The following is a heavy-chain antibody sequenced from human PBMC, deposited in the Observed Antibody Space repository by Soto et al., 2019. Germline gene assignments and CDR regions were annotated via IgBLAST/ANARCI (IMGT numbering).Heavy chain of an antibody. CDR3: ARDGALVSATEYFDY. CDR1: GFTLSDYA. D-gene: IGHD2-21*01. Sequence: GGALRLSCAASGFTLSDYAMHWIRQTPGKGLEWMAVISFDGNNKYYADSMQGRFTISRDNSKDTLYLQMNSLGIEDTAVYYCARDGALVSATEYFDYWGQGALVTVSS. CDR2: ISFDGNNK. V-gene: IGHV3-30-3*01. J-gene: IGHJ4*02.